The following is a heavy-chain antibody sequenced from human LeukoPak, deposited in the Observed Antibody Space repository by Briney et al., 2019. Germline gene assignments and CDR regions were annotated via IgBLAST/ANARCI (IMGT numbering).Heavy chain of an antibody. D-gene: IGHD2-2*02. CDR2: IYYSGST. Sequence: LRLSCAASGFTFTSYTMSWVRQPPGKGLEWIGYIYYSGSTYYNPSLKSRVTISVDTSKNQFSLKLSSVTAADTAVYYCASYCSSTSCYTGAFDIWGQGTMVTVSS. V-gene: IGHV4-30-4*08. J-gene: IGHJ3*02. CDR1: GFTFTSYT. CDR3: ASYCSSTSCYTGAFDI.